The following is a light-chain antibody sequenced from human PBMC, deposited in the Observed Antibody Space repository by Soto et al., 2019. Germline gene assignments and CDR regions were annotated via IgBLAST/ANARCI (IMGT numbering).Light chain of an antibody. Sequence: QSVLTQPPSVSGAPGQRVTFSCTGTSSNIGAGYDVHWYQQLPGTVPKLLIYGNTNRPSGVPDRFSASKSGTSASLVITGLQAEDEADYYCQSFDISLYVIFGGGTNVTVL. V-gene: IGLV1-40*01. CDR1: SSNIGAGYD. J-gene: IGLJ2*01. CDR2: GNT. CDR3: QSFDISLYVI.